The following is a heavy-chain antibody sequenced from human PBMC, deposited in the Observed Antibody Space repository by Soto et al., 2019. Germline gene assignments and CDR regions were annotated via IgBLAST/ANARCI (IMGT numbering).Heavy chain of an antibody. Sequence: LSLTCTVTGDSINNRSYYWGWIRQPPGKGLEWTGSIYYSGSTYNNPSLKSRVSMSVDTSKNQFSLKLRSVTAADTALYYCARQRTSVVTQAYFDSWGQGSLVTVSS. J-gene: IGHJ4*02. D-gene: IGHD2-21*02. CDR1: GDSINNRSYY. V-gene: IGHV4-39*01. CDR3: ARQRTSVVTQAYFDS. CDR2: IYYSGST.